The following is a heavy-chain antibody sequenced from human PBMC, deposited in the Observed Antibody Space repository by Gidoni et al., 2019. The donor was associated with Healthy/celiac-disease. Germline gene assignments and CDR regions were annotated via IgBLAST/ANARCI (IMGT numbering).Heavy chain of an antibody. CDR3: ARTGVRRSFDY. CDR1: GDTFTGYY. CDR2: INPNSGGT. Sequence: VHLVQSGAELKKRGAAVKVPCKASGDTFTGYYMHGVRQAPGQGREWMGWINPNSGGTNYAQKCQGRVTMTRDTSISTAYMELSRLRSDDTAVYNCARTGVRRSFDYWGQGTLVTVSS. D-gene: IGHD3-10*01. J-gene: IGHJ4*02. V-gene: IGHV1-2*02.